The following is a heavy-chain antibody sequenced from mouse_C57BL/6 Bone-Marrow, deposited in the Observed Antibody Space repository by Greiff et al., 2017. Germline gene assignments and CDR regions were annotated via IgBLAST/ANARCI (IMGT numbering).Heavy chain of an antibody. Sequence: EVHLVESGGGLVKPGGSLKLSCAASGFTFSSYAMSWVRQTPEKRLEWVATISDGSSYTYYPDNVKGRYTISRDNAKNNLYLQMSHLKSEDTAMYYCAREEITTVVANYAMDYWGQGTSVTVSS. J-gene: IGHJ4*01. V-gene: IGHV5-4*01. D-gene: IGHD1-1*01. CDR2: ISDGSSYT. CDR3: AREEITTVVANYAMDY. CDR1: GFTFSSYA.